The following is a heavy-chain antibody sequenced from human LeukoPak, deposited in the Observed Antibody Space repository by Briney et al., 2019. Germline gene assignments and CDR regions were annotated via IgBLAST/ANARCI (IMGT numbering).Heavy chain of an antibody. V-gene: IGHV3-30*18. CDR1: GFTFSSYG. CDR3: AKSVVVVNMVDY. D-gene: IGHD3-22*01. Sequence: PGGSLRLSCAASGFTFSSYGMHWVRQAPGKGLEWVAVISYDGSNKYYADSVKGRFTISRDNSKNTLYLQMNSLRAEDTAVYYCAKSVVVVNMVDYWGQGTLVTVSP. J-gene: IGHJ4*02. CDR2: ISYDGSNK.